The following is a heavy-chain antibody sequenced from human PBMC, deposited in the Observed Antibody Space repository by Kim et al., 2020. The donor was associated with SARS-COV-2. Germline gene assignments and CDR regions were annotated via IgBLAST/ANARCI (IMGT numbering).Heavy chain of an antibody. D-gene: IGHD3-10*01. J-gene: IGHJ4*02. V-gene: IGHV3-30*02. CDR3: AKDNYVLLWFGESAHFDY. Sequence: VRGRFTISRDNSKNTPDMQMNSQSAEDTAVYYCAKDNYVLLWFGESAHFDYWGQGTLVTVSS.